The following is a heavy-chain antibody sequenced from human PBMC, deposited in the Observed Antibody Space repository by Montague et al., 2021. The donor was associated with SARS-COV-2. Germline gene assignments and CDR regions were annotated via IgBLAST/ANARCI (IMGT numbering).Heavy chain of an antibody. J-gene: IGHJ4*02. CDR3: ARVRLFYYLDY. V-gene: IGHV4-31*03. D-gene: IGHD2/OR15-2a*01. Sequence: TLSLTCTVPGASIRSGGYYWTWIRQHPGKGLEWIGYIFHTGRSXYNPSLETRVTISVDTSNNLFSLRLSSVTAADTAMYYCARVRLFYYLDYWGQGTLVTVSS. CDR1: GASIRSGGYY. CDR2: IFHTGRS.